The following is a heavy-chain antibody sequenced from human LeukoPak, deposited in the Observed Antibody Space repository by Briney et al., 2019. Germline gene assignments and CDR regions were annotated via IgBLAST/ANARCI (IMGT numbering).Heavy chain of an antibody. V-gene: IGHV3-30*04. D-gene: IGHD1-26*01. CDR3: ARARTGSYYSPFEY. CDR1: GFTFSAYA. J-gene: IGHJ1*01. Sequence: GGSLRLSCTASGFTFSAYALQWVRQAPGKGLEWVAVISHDESNYYYAESVKGRFSISRDDSKNTLVLQMNSLTTEDARVYYCARARTGSYYSPFEYWGPGTLVTVSS. CDR2: ISHDESNY.